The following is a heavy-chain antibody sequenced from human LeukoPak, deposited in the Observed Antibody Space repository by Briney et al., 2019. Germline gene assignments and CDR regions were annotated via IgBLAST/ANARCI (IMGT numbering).Heavy chain of an antibody. D-gene: IGHD5-18*01. V-gene: IGHV1-69*04. CDR1: GGTFSSYA. Sequence: ASVKVSCKASGGTFSSYAISWVRQAPGQGLEWMGRIIPILGIANYAQKFQGRVTITADKSTSTAYMELSSLRSEDTAVYYCAREDTAMAPFDYWGQGTLVTVSS. CDR3: AREDTAMAPFDY. CDR2: IIPILGIA. J-gene: IGHJ4*02.